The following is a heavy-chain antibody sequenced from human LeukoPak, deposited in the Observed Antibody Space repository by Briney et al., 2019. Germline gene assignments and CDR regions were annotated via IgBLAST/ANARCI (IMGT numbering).Heavy chain of an antibody. CDR1: GGSISSYY. Sequence: SETLSLTCTVSGGSISSYYWSWIRQPPGKGLEWIGYIYYSGSTYYNPSLKSRVTISVDTSKNQFSLKLSSVTAADTAVYYCAGEDLVYGSSWYVRWFDPWGQGTLVTVSS. CDR3: AGEDLVYGSSWYVRWFDP. J-gene: IGHJ5*02. D-gene: IGHD6-13*01. CDR2: IYYSGST. V-gene: IGHV4-59*04.